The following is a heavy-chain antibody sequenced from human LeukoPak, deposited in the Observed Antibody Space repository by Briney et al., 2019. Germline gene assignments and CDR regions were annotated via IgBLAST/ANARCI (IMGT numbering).Heavy chain of an antibody. J-gene: IGHJ6*02. Sequence: GVSVKVSCKGSGYTFTNYGISWVRQAPGPGLEWMGWISADNGNTNYAQKFQDRVTMTTDTSTNTVYMELRSLRSDDTAVYFCARDSIYPDYYYYYGVDVWGQGTTVTVSS. CDR3: ARDSIYPDYYYYYGVDV. CDR2: ISADNGNT. D-gene: IGHD4-11*01. V-gene: IGHV1-18*01. CDR1: GYTFTNYG.